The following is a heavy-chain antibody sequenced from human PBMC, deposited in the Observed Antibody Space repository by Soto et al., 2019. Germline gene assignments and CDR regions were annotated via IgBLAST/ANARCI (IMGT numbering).Heavy chain of an antibody. Sequence: EVQLVESGGGLVQPGGSLRLSCAASGFTFSSYWMHWVRQAPGKGLVWVSRSNSDGSGAYYADPVKGRFTISRDNAKNTVYLQMNSLRAEDTVLYYCARGLKNYYGMDVWGQGTTVTVSS. J-gene: IGHJ6*02. CDR2: SNSDGSGA. CDR1: GFTFSSYW. V-gene: IGHV3-74*01. CDR3: ARGLKNYYGMDV.